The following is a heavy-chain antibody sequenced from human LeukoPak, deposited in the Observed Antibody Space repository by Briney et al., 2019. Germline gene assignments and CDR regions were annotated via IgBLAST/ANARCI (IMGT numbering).Heavy chain of an antibody. CDR2: ISGSGDIT. CDR3: ARDPILSGYDF. V-gene: IGHV3-23*01. D-gene: IGHD5-12*01. CDR1: GFTFSSYA. J-gene: IGHJ4*02. Sequence: GGSLRLSCLASGFTFSSYAMSWVRQAPGKGLEWVSAISGSGDITYYADSVKGRFTISRDNSKNTLYLQMNSLRADDTAVYYCARDPILSGYDFWGQGTLVTVSS.